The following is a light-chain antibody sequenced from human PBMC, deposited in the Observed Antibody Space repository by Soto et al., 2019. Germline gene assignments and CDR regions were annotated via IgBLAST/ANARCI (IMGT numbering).Light chain of an antibody. CDR2: AAS. Sequence: DIQMTQSPSSLSASVGDRVTITCRASQNISDSLNWYQHKPGQAPKLLIYAASSLQSGVPSRFSGSGSETDFTITISSLQPEDFASYFCQSSWTFGQGTKL. CDR1: QNISDS. CDR3: QSSWT. V-gene: IGKV1-39*01. J-gene: IGKJ2*01.